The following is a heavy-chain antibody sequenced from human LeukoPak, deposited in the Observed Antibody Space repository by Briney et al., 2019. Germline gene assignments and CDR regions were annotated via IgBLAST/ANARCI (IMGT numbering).Heavy chain of an antibody. J-gene: IGHJ5*02. D-gene: IGHD3-16*01. CDR1: GGSISSSSYY. V-gene: IGHV4-39*07. Sequence: SETLSLTCTVSGGSISSSSYYWGWIRRPPGKGLEWIGSIYYSGSNYYNPSLKSRLTISVDTSNNQFSLNLSSVTAADTAVYYCAKVLRGTGNWFDPWGQGTLVTVSS. CDR3: AKVLRGTGNWFDP. CDR2: IYYSGSN.